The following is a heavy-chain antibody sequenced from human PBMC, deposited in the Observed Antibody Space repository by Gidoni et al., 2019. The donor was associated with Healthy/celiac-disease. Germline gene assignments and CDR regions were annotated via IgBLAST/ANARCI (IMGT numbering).Heavy chain of an antibody. V-gene: IGHV3-48*01. J-gene: IGHJ6*02. Sequence: EVQLVESGGGLVQPGGSLRLSCAASGFSFSSYSMNWVRQAPGKGLEWVSYISSSSSTIYYADSVKGRFTISRDNAKNSLYLQMNSLRAEDTAVYYCARDWHEEYYGMDVWGQGTTVTVSS. CDR1: GFSFSSYS. CDR2: ISSSSSTI. CDR3: ARDWHEEYYGMDV.